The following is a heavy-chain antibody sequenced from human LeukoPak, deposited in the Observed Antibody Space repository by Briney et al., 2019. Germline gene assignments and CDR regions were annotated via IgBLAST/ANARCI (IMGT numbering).Heavy chain of an antibody. J-gene: IGHJ6*03. CDR3: AKLRSGGPAAGNEGGQAWPPTVSSGSASAPTVYYM. Sequence: GSLRLSCAASGFTFSSYAMSWVRQAPGKGLEWVSTISGSDDSTYYADSVKGRFTISRDNSKNTVYLHMNSLRAEDTAVYFCAKLRSGGPAAGNEGGQAWPPTVSSGSASAPTVYYM. V-gene: IGHV3-23*01. CDR1: GFTFSSYA. CDR2: ISGSDDST. D-gene: IGHD6-13*01.